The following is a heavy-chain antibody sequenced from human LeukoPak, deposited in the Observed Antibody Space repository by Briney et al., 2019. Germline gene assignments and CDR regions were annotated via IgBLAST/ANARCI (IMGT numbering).Heavy chain of an antibody. V-gene: IGHV1-8*01. CDR2: MTPSSGSA. CDR3: AREGPLFVLDY. Sequence: ASVKVSCKTSGYRFTSYDISWARQATGQGLQWMGRMTPSSGSAEYTQRFQGRVTLTRDTASGTAYLELRSLTADDTAIYYCAREGPLFVLDYWGQGTRVAVSS. CDR1: GYRFTSYD. J-gene: IGHJ4*02. D-gene: IGHD6-6*01.